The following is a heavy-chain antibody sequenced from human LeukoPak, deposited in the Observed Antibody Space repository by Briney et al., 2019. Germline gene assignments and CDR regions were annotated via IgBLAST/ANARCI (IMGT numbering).Heavy chain of an antibody. V-gene: IGHV4-34*01. CDR2: INHSGST. CDR3: ARSRRLFGYSYVEHRYYFDY. CDR1: GGSFSGYY. D-gene: IGHD5-18*01. Sequence: PSETLSLTCAVYGGSFSGYYWSWIRQPPGKGLGWIGEINHSGSTNYNPSLKSRVTISVDTSKNQFSLKLSSVTAADTAVYYCARSRRLFGYSYVEHRYYFDYWGQGTLVTVSS. J-gene: IGHJ4*02.